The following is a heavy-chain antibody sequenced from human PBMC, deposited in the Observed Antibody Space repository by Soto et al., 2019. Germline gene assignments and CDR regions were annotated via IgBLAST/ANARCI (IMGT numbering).Heavy chain of an antibody. CDR1: GFTFSSYW. Sequence: GGSLRLSCAASGFTFSSYWMSWVRQAPGKGLEWVANIKQDGSEKYYVDSVKGRFTISRDKAKNSLYLQMNSLRAEYTAVDYGAREDDGSSTFDYWGQGTLVTVSS. CDR3: AREDDGSSTFDY. CDR2: IKQDGSEK. V-gene: IGHV3-7*01. D-gene: IGHD6-6*01. J-gene: IGHJ4*02.